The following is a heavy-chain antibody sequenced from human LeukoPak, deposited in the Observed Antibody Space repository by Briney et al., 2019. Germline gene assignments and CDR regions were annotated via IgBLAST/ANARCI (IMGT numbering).Heavy chain of an antibody. J-gene: IGHJ4*02. D-gene: IGHD6-19*01. V-gene: IGHV6-1*01. Sequence: SQTLSLTCAISGDIFSSNSAAWNWIRQSPSRGLEWLVRTYYRSKWYNDYAVSVKSRITINPDTSKNQFSLQLNSVTPEDTAVYYCARGLYSSGDGIDYWGQGTLVTVSS. CDR1: GDIFSSNSAA. CDR2: TYYRSKWYN. CDR3: ARGLYSSGDGIDY.